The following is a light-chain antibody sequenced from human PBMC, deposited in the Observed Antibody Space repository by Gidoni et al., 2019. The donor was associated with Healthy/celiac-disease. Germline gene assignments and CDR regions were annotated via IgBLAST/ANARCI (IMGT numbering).Light chain of an antibody. CDR3: QQYGSAPVT. Sequence: EIVLTQSPGTLSLSPGERATLSCRASQSVSSSYLAWYQQKPGQAPGLLIYGASTRATGIPDFTLTISRLEPEDFAVYYCQQYGSAPVTFGQXTKVEIK. CDR1: QSVSSSY. J-gene: IGKJ1*01. CDR2: GAS. V-gene: IGKV3-20*01.